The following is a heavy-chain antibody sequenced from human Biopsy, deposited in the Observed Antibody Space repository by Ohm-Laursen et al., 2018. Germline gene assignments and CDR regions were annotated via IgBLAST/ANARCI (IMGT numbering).Heavy chain of an antibody. CDR3: ARTPILIVAAGLVYRHRRHLQGMDV. D-gene: IGHD6-13*01. J-gene: IGHJ6*02. V-gene: IGHV2-70*11. CDR2: VDWDDYK. CDR1: GFSLSARGMC. Sequence: TQTLTLPCSFSGFSLSARGMCVSWIRQAPGKALEWLARVDWDDYKDFRASLQTKLSISKDTSNDQMVLTVNNVDPADTATYYCARTPILIVAAGLVYRHRRHLQGMDVWGQGIAVTVS.